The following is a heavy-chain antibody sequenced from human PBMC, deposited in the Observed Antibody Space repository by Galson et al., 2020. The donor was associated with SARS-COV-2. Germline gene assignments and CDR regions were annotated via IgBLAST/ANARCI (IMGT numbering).Heavy chain of an antibody. CDR2: IGPAGDT. Sequence: GGSLRLSCAASGFTFSSYAMHWVRQATGKGLEWVSAIGPAGDTYYPGSVKGRFTISRENAKNSLYLQMNSLRAGDTAVYYCARGFFGGYDFWSGYSLGPYYMDVWGKGTTVTVSS. D-gene: IGHD3-3*01. J-gene: IGHJ6*03. CDR1: GFTFSSYA. V-gene: IGHV3-13*01. CDR3: ARGFFGGYDFWSGYSLGPYYMDV.